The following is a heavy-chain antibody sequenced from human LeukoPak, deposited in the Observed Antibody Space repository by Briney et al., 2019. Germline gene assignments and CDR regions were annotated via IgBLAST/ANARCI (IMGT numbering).Heavy chain of an antibody. D-gene: IGHD1-26*01. J-gene: IGHJ4*02. CDR1: GGSVSRGGYY. CDR3: ATADWESFYFDS. Sequence: SETLSLTCTVSGGSVSRGGYYWNGIRQHPGKGLEWIGFTSYSEGTYYNPSLMSRITISVDRSQNQFSLKMRDVTAADTAVYFCATADWESFYFDSWGQGALVAVSS. CDR2: TSYSEGT. V-gene: IGHV4-31*03.